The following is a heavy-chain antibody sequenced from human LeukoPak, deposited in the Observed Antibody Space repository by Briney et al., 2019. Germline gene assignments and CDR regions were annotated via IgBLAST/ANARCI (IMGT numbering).Heavy chain of an antibody. D-gene: IGHD2-2*01. CDR2: IVVGSGNT. Sequence: SVKVSCKASGFTFTSSAMQWVRQARGQRLEWIGWIVVGSGNTNYAQKFQERVTITRDMSTSTAYMELSSLRSEDTAVYYCARRPGGVVVPAARGGAFDIWGQGTMVTVSS. CDR3: ARRPGGVVVPAARGGAFDI. CDR1: GFTFTSSA. J-gene: IGHJ3*02. V-gene: IGHV1-58*02.